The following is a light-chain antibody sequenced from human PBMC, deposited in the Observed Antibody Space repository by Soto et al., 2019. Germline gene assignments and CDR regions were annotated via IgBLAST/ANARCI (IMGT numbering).Light chain of an antibody. V-gene: IGKV3D-15*02. CDR1: QSVTTN. Sequence: EIVMMQCPATLSVSPGERVTLSCRARQSVSQSVTTNLAWYQQKPGQAPRLLIFDASARAVDIPGRFSGSKSGTEFTLTISSLQAEDVAVYYCQQYYSVPLTFGGGTKVDIK. CDR2: DAS. CDR3: QQYYSVPLT. J-gene: IGKJ4*01.